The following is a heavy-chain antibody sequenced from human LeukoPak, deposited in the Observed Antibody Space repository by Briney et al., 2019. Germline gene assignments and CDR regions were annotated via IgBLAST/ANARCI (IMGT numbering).Heavy chain of an antibody. J-gene: IGHJ4*02. CDR3: AKDRDWAFDY. Sequence: GASLRLTCAASGFTFTNFGMHWVRQAPGKGLEWVAFINYLGSTRFYADSVKGRFTVSRDDSMSTLYLQMNSLRPEDMAVYYCAKDRDWAFDYWGQGTLVTVSS. D-gene: IGHD3/OR15-3a*01. V-gene: IGHV3-30*02. CDR1: GFTFTNFG. CDR2: INYLGSTR.